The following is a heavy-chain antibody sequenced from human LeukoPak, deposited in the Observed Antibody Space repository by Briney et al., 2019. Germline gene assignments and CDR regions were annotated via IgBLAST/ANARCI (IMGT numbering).Heavy chain of an antibody. CDR2: ISYDGSNK. J-gene: IGHJ4*02. Sequence: GGSLRLSCAASGFTFSSYAMHWVRQAPGNGLEWVAVISYDGSNKYYADSVKGRFTISRDNSKNTLYLQMNSLRAEDTAVYYCARDFLRDYYASSGYCRVGAYFFDYWGQGTLVTVSS. CDR1: GFTFSSYA. CDR3: ARDFLRDYYASSGYCRVGAYFFDY. V-gene: IGHV3-30-3*01. D-gene: IGHD3-22*01.